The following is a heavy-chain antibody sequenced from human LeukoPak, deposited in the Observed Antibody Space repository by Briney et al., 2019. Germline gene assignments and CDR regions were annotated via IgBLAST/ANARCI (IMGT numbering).Heavy chain of an antibody. V-gene: IGHV3-23*01. J-gene: IGHJ1*01. D-gene: IGHD2-2*01. CDR3: AKVDRIVVVPAAIPEYFQH. CDR1: LFTLSNHS. CDR2: ISGSGGST. Sequence: PGWSLPLSCPASLFTLSNHSVSWVRQDPANGLEWVSAISGSGGSTYYADSVKGRFTISRDNSKNTLYLQMNSLRAEDTAVYYCAKVDRIVVVPAAIPEYFQHWGQGTLVTVSS.